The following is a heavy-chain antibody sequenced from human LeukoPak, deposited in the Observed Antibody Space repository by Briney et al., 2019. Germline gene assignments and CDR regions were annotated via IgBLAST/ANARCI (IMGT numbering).Heavy chain of an antibody. D-gene: IGHD2-2*01. Sequence: SETLSLTCAVYGGSFSGYYWSWIRQSPGKGLEWIGRIFHSGNTYYNPSLKSRVTLSVDTSMNQFSLKLTSLTAADTAVYYCARTLYCIGTTCYSPELFKSWGQGTLVIVSS. J-gene: IGHJ5*02. CDR3: ARTLYCIGTTCYSPELFKS. CDR2: IFHSGNT. V-gene: IGHV4-34*12. CDR1: GGSFSGYY.